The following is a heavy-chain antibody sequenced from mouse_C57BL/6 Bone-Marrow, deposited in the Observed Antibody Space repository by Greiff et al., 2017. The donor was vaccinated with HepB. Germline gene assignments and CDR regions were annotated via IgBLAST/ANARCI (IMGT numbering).Heavy chain of an antibody. Sequence: LQESGAELVRPGTSVKVSCKASGYAFTNYLIEWVKQRPGQGLEWIGVINPGSGGTNYNEKFKGKATLTADKSSSTAYMQLSSLTSEDSAVYFCARYDDYDDFDYWGQGTTLTVSS. CDR3: ARYDDYDDFDY. J-gene: IGHJ2*01. V-gene: IGHV1-54*01. CDR2: INPGSGGT. CDR1: GYAFTNYL. D-gene: IGHD2-4*01.